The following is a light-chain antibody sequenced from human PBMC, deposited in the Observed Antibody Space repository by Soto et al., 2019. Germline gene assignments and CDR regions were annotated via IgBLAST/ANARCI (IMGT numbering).Light chain of an antibody. V-gene: IGKV2-28*01. CDR1: QSLLHSNGYNY. Sequence: DIVMTQSPLSLPATPGEPASISCRSSQSLLHSNGYNYLDWYLQKPGQSPQLLIYLGSNRASGVPDRFSGSGSGTDFTLKISRVEAEDVGVYYCMQALQTPYTFGRGTKLEIK. CDR3: MQALQTPYT. CDR2: LGS. J-gene: IGKJ2*01.